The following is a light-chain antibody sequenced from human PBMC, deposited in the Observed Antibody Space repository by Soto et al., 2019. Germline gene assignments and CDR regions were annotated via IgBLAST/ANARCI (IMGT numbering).Light chain of an antibody. V-gene: IGKV3-15*01. CDR3: QESYTVPIT. CDR2: GSS. CDR1: QSVGSN. Sequence: EILLTQSPATPPESQGERAPLSCRASQSVGSNLAWFQQKPDQAPRLLIYGSSTRATGVPSRFSGSGSGTDFTLTISSLQREDFATYYCQESYTVPITFGQGTRLEI. J-gene: IGKJ5*01.